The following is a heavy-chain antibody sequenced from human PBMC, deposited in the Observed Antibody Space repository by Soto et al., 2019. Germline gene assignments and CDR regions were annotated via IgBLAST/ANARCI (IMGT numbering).Heavy chain of an antibody. CDR1: GYTFTGYY. D-gene: IGHD1-26*01. J-gene: IGHJ4*02. CDR2: INAGNGNT. CDR3: AREDSGSELDY. Sequence: ASVKVSCKASGYTFTGYYMHWVRQAPGQRLEWMGWINAGNGNTKYSQKFQGRVTITRDTSASTAYMELSSLRSEDTAVYYCAREDSGSELDYWGQGTLVTVSS. V-gene: IGHV1-3*01.